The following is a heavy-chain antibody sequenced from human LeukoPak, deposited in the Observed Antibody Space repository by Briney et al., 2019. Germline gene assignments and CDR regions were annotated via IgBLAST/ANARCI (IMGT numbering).Heavy chain of an antibody. J-gene: IGHJ4*02. CDR2: INPNSGGT. CDR1: GYTFTSYY. CDR3: ARVSSPYGSGSYFDY. Sequence: GASVKVSCKASGYTFTSYYMHWVRQAPGQGLEWMGWINPNSGGTNYAQKFQGRVTMTRDTSISTAYMELSRLRSDDTAVYYCARVSSPYGSGSYFDYWGQGTLVTVSS. V-gene: IGHV1-2*02. D-gene: IGHD3-10*01.